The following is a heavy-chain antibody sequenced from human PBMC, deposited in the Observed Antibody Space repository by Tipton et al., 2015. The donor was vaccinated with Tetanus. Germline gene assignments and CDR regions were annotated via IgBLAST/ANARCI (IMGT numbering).Heavy chain of an antibody. CDR3: AREGVITFGGIIQSSWFDP. J-gene: IGHJ5*02. D-gene: IGHD3-16*02. CDR1: GASSTSGDYY. V-gene: IGHV4-39*02. Sequence: TLSLTCTVSGASSTSGDYYWAWIRQPPGKGPEWIGSIYYTGSTYYNPSLKSRVTISEDTSKNQFSLKLSSVIAADTAMYYCAREGVITFGGIIQSSWFDPWGQGTLVTVSS. CDR2: IYYTGST.